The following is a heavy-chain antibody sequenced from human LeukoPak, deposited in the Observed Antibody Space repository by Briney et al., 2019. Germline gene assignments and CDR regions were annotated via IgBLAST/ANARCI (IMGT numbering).Heavy chain of an antibody. CDR3: ARDPVIAVAGTGENWFDP. J-gene: IGHJ5*02. CDR1: GYTFTGYY. CDR2: INPNSGGT. Sequence: ASVKVSCKASGYTFTGYYMHWVRQAPGQGLEWMGWINPNSGGTNYAQKFQGRVTMTRDTSISTAYMELSRLRSDDTAVYYCARDPVIAVAGTGENWFDPWGQGTLVTVSS. D-gene: IGHD6-19*01. V-gene: IGHV1-2*02.